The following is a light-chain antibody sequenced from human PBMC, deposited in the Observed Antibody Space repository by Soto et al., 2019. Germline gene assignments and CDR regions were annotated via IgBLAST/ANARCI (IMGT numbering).Light chain of an antibody. CDR1: SSDIGTFDY. Sequence: QSALTQPPSASGSPGQSVTISCTGSSSDIGTFDYVSWYQQHPGKAPKLLIFEVTERPSGVPDRFSGSKSGNTASLTVSGLQAEDEADYYCSSYAGITIFGGGTKVTVL. CDR2: EVT. V-gene: IGLV2-8*01. J-gene: IGLJ2*01. CDR3: SSYAGITI.